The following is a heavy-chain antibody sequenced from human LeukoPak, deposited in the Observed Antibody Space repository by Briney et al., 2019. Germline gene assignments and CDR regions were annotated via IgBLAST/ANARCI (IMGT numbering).Heavy chain of an antibody. J-gene: IGHJ5*01. D-gene: IGHD6-25*01. CDR1: GFTFADFA. V-gene: IGHV3-23*01. Sequence: GGSLRLSCAASGFTFADFAMSWVRQAPGKGLEWVSSITSNGGGTPYADSVKGRFTISRDNSKNTLSLQLNSLRVEDTAVYYCAREGLYSSGWNHYLDSWGQGTLVAVSS. CDR3: AREGLYSSGWNHYLDS. CDR2: ITSNGGGT.